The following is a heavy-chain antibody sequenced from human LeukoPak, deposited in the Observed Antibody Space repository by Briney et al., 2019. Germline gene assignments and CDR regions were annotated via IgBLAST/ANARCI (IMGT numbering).Heavy chain of an antibody. Sequence: GGSLRLSCAASGFTFSSYAMSWVRQAPGKGLEWVSAISGSGGSTYYAGSVKGRFTISRDNSKNTLYLQMNSLRAEDTAVYYCAKVGCSGGSCYYPDYWGQGTLVTVSS. CDR3: AKVGCSGGSCYYPDY. CDR1: GFTFSSYA. J-gene: IGHJ4*02. CDR2: ISGSGGST. D-gene: IGHD2-15*01. V-gene: IGHV3-23*01.